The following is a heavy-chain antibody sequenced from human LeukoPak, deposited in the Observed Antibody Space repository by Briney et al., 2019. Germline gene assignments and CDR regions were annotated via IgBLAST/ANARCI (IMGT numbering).Heavy chain of an antibody. J-gene: IGHJ4*02. CDR2: IYRSGNS. Sequence: SETLSLTCTVSGYSISSGYYWGWIRQPPGKGLEWIGSIYRSGNSYYNPSLKSRLTISVDTSKNQFSLKLTSLTAADTAVYFCAKDWGSTWYRGFFDSWGQGTLVTVSS. CDR3: AKDWGSTWYRGFFDS. D-gene: IGHD6-13*01. V-gene: IGHV4-38-2*02. CDR1: GYSISSGYY.